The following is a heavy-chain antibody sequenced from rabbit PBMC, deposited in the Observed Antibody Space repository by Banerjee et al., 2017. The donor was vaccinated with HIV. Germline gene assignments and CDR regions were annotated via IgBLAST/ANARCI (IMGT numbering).Heavy chain of an antibody. D-gene: IGHD8-1*01. CDR2: IYVGSGGST. CDR1: GFDLSSDYY. J-gene: IGHJ4*01. Sequence: QSLEESGGGLVKPEGSLTLTCEASGFDLSSDYYMCWVRQAPGKGLEWIACIYVGSGGSTYYASWAKGRFTISKTSSTTVTLQMTSLTAADTATYFCARDAGSSYYVDYLNLWGQGTLVTVS. CDR3: ARDAGSSYYVDYLNL. V-gene: IGHV1S40*01.